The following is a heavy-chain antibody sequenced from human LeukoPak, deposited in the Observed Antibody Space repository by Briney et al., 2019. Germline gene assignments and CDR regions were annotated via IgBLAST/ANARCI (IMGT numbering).Heavy chain of an antibody. CDR2: IIPIFGTA. J-gene: IGHJ6*04. CDR3: ARASDCSSTSCQGYYYYGMDV. Sequence: SVKVSCKAPGGTFSSYAISWVRQAPGQGLEWMGGIIPIFGTANYAQKFQGRVTITADESTSTAYMELSSLRSEDTAVYYCARASDCSSTSCQGYYYYGMDVWGKGTTVTVSS. V-gene: IGHV1-69*01. D-gene: IGHD2-2*01. CDR1: GGTFSSYA.